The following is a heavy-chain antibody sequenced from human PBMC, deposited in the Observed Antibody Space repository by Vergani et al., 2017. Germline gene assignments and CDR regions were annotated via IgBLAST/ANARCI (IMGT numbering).Heavy chain of an antibody. CDR2: IYYSGST. V-gene: IGHV4-30-4*08. CDR3: ARALGYCSSTSCYRSGYYYYGMDV. D-gene: IGHD2-2*01. CDR1: GGSISSGDYY. Sequence: QVLLQESGPGLVKPSQTLSLTCTVSGGSISSGDYYWSWIRQPPGKGLEWIGYIYYSGSTYYNPSLKSRVTISVDTSQNQFSLKLSSVTAADTAVYYCARALGYCSSTSCYRSGYYYYGMDVWGQGTTVTVS. J-gene: IGHJ6*02.